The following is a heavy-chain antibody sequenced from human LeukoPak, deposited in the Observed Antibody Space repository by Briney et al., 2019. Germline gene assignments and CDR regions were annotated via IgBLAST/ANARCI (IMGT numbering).Heavy chain of an antibody. CDR1: GYTFTKFG. D-gene: IGHD3-10*01. CDR2: ISTYNGDT. Sequence: ASVKVSCKTSGYTFTKFGFSWVRQALGQGLEWMGWISTYNGDTYYAQKLQGRPTLTTDASTTTAYMELRSLRSDDTAVYYCARDWLSGVSADKTKFDPWGQGTLVTVSS. CDR3: ARDWLSGVSADKTKFDP. J-gene: IGHJ5*02. V-gene: IGHV1-18*01.